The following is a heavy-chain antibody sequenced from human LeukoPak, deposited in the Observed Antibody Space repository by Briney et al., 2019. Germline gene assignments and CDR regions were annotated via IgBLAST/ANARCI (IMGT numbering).Heavy chain of an antibody. CDR2: IYSGGST. CDR3: ARVTVTTWYNWFDP. D-gene: IGHD4-17*01. V-gene: IGHV3-53*01. J-gene: IGHJ5*02. CDR1: GFPFSSNY. Sequence: GPLRLSCPASGFPFSSNYMSWVRPAPGKGLEWVSVIYSGGSTYYADSVKGRFTISRDNSKNTLYLQMNSLRAEDTAVYYCARVTVTTWYNWFDPWGQGTLVTVSS.